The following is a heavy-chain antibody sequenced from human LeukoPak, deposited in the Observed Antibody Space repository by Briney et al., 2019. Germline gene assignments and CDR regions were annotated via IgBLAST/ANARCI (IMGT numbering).Heavy chain of an antibody. Sequence: SETLSLTCTVSGGSISSGSYYWSWIRQPAGKGLEWIGRIYTSGSTNYNPSLKSRVTISVDTSKNQFSLKLSSLTAADTAVYYCARYGPKPAATTGFDPWGQGTLVTVSS. CDR3: ARYGPKPAATTGFDP. CDR1: GGSISSGSYY. D-gene: IGHD2-2*01. V-gene: IGHV4-61*02. J-gene: IGHJ5*02. CDR2: IYTSGST.